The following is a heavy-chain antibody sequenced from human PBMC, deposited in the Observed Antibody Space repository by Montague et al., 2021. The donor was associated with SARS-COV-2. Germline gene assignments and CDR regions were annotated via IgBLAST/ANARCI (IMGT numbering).Heavy chain of an antibody. Sequence: SETLSLTCSVTGYSISSGYYWCWIRQSPGRELVWIRTVNHSKGTXYNPSLQSRVTISVDPSKNQLSLKLFSVTAADTAAYYCSRVDVLTMVRGIIRVVCCFDSWGQGTLVTVSS. CDR3: SRVDVLTMVRGIIRVVCCFDS. D-gene: IGHD3-10*01. CDR1: GYSISSGYY. V-gene: IGHV4-38-2*02. J-gene: IGHJ4*02. CDR2: VNHSKGT.